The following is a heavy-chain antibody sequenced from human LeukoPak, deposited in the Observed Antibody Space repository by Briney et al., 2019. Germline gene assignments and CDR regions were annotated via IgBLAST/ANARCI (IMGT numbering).Heavy chain of an antibody. D-gene: IGHD6-19*01. CDR3: AREMAVAGRYYFQH. J-gene: IGHJ1*01. V-gene: IGHV4-59*01. CDR1: GGSISSYY. CDR2: IYYSGST. Sequence: SETLSLTCTVSGGSISSYYWSWIRQPPGKGLEWIGYIYYSGSTNYNPSLKSRVTISVDTSKNQFSLKLSSVTAADTAVYYCAREMAVAGRYYFQHWGQGTLVTVSS.